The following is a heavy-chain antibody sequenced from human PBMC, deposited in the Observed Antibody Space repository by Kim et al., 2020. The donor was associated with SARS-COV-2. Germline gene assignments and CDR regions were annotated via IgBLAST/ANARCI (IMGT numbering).Heavy chain of an antibody. CDR2: ST. D-gene: IGHD1-7*01. J-gene: IGHJ4*02. CDR3: ARSNWNYKFDY. Sequence: STYYADSVKGRFTISRHNSKSTLYYEMNSLRPEDTAVYYCARSNWNYKFDYWGQGTLVIVSS. V-gene: IGHV3-53*04.